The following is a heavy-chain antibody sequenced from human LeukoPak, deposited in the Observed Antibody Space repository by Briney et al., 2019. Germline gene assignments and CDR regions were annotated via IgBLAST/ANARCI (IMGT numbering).Heavy chain of an antibody. CDR2: ISSSSSYI. D-gene: IGHD3/OR15-3a*01. CDR1: GFTFSSYS. J-gene: IGHJ5*02. Sequence: GGSLRLSCAASGFTFSSYSMNWVRQAPGKGLEWVSSISSSSSYIYYADLVKGRFTISRDNAKNSLYLQMNSLRAEDTAVYYCARDRGLVGFDPWGQGTLVTVSS. CDR3: ARDRGLVGFDP. V-gene: IGHV3-21*01.